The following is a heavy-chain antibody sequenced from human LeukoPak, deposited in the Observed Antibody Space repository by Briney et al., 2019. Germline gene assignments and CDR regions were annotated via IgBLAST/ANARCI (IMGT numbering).Heavy chain of an antibody. V-gene: IGHV3-23*01. J-gene: IGHJ4*02. Sequence: GGSLRLSCAASGFTFSSYAMSWVRQAPGKGLEWVSAISASGGNTYYADSVKGRFTIPRDSSKNTLYLQMNSLRAEDTAIYYCAKDLRGATVTTKGDYWGQGTLVTVSS. CDR2: ISASGGNT. CDR3: AKDLRGATVTTKGDY. D-gene: IGHD4-17*01. CDR1: GFTFSSYA.